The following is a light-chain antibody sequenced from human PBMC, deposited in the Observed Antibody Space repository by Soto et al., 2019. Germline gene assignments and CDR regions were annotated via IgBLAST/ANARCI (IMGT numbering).Light chain of an antibody. J-gene: IGKJ1*01. V-gene: IGKV1-39*01. CDR1: QSVSNF. Sequence: DIQMTQSPSSLSASVGDRVTITCRASQSVSNFLNWYQHKPGKAPKLLIYAASSLQSGVPSRFSGSGFGTDFTLTISSLQPEDFATYYCQQSYSSPPTFGQGTKVEIK. CDR3: QQSYSSPPT. CDR2: AAS.